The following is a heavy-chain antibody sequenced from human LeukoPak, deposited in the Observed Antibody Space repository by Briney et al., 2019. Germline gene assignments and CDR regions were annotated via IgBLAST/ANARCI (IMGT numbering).Heavy chain of an antibody. J-gene: IGHJ5*02. CDR1: GGSISSYY. CDR3: ARENYYGSGSYRNSNWFDP. D-gene: IGHD3-10*01. CDR2: IYYSGST. V-gene: IGHV4-59*12. Sequence: SETLSLTCTVSGGSISSYYWSWIRQPPGKGLEWIGYIYYSGSTNYNPSLKSRVTISVDTSKNQFSLKLSSVTAADTAVYYCARENYYGSGSYRNSNWFDPRGQGTLVTVSS.